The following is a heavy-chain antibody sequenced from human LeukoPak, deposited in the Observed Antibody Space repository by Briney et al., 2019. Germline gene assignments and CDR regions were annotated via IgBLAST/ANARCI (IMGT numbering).Heavy chain of an antibody. CDR1: GFTFSSYG. V-gene: IGHV3-33*01. CDR2: IYHDESNR. CDR3: ARDRWGKRGFGGGFDI. J-gene: IGHJ3*02. D-gene: IGHD7-27*01. Sequence: GGSLRLSCAASGFTFSSYGMHRVRQAPGKGLEWVAIIYHDESNRYYAGSVKGRFTIARDTSKTTLYLRMNNLRANDTAVYYCARDRWGKRGFGGGFDIWGQGTKVTVSS.